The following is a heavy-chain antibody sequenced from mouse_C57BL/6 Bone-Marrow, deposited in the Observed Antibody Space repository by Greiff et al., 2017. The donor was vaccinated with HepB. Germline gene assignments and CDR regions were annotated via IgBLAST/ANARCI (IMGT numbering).Heavy chain of an antibody. CDR1: GFSLTSYG. V-gene: IGHV2-6*01. Sequence: VKLVESGPGLVAPSQSLSITCTVSGFSLTSYGVDWVRRSPGKGLEWLGVIWGVGSTNYNSALKSRLSISKDNSKSQVFLKMNSLQTDDTAMYYCASEGYDGAWFAYWGQGTLVTVSA. CDR3: ASEGYDGAWFAY. CDR2: IWGVGST. J-gene: IGHJ3*01. D-gene: IGHD2-2*01.